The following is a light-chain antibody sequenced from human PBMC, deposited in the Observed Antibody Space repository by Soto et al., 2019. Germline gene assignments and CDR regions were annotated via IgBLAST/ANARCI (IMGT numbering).Light chain of an antibody. CDR3: QPSGTSPLT. J-gene: IGKJ4*01. CDR1: QSVRSNS. Sequence: EIVLTQSPRTLSLSPGESATLSCTASQSVRSNSLAWYQQKPGQAPRLLMFGASGRATGTPPRFSGRGSGTDFTLTISRLEPEDFALYYCQPSGTSPLTFGGATKLDI. CDR2: GAS. V-gene: IGKV3-20*01.